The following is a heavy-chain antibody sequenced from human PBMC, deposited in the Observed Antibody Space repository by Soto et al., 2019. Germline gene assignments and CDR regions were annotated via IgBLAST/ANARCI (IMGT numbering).Heavy chain of an antibody. D-gene: IGHD2-21*01. V-gene: IGHV4-34*01. J-gene: IGHJ5*02. CDR2: INHSGNT. CDR3: ARGRGEFGA. Sequence: PSETLSLTCAVYGASLSDNYCNWLRHPPGKGLEWIGEINHSGNTNYNPSLRSRVTISIDTSKNRLSLNLRTVSAADTAVYYCARGRGEFGAWGQGTPVTVSS. CDR1: GASLSDNY.